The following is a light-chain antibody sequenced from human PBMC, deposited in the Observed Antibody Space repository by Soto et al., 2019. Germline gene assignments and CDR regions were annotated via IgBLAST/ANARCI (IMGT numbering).Light chain of an antibody. Sequence: QSVLTEPPSVCGDRGQRVNISCTGSRYNIGPGYDVHWYQHLPVPAPKLLIFVNSNRPSAVPARFSGSKSGTSASLAITALQPEDDSYYYCHSYDISSSPPVFCTGT. J-gene: IGLJ1*01. CDR3: HSYDISSSPPV. V-gene: IGLV1-40*01. CDR2: VNS. CDR1: RYNIGPGYD.